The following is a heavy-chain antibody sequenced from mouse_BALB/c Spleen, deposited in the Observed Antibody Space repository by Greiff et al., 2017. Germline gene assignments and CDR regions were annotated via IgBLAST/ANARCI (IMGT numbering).Heavy chain of an antibody. CDR3: NYGSRVAY. CDR2: IDPGNGDT. D-gene: IGHD1-1*01. J-gene: IGHJ3*01. Sequence: EVQLQQSGAELVRSGASVKLSCTASGFNIKDYYMHWVKQRPEQGLEWIGWIDPGNGDTEYAPKFQGKATMTADTSSNTAYLQLSSLTSEDTAVYYCNYGSRVAYWGQGTLVTVSA. V-gene: IGHV14-4*02. CDR1: GFNIKDYY.